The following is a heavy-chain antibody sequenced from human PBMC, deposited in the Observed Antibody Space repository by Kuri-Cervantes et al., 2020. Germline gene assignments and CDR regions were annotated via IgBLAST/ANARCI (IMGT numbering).Heavy chain of an antibody. V-gene: IGHV3-48*01. CDR3: AKVGGWGTPFGV. CDR1: GSTFSTYG. D-gene: IGHD7-27*01. J-gene: IGHJ3*01. CDR2: ITSSSSTI. Sequence: GESLKISCAASGSTFSTYGLHWVRQAPGKGLEWISYITSSSSTIYYADSVRGRFTISRDNAKNSLYLQMNSLRVEDTAVYYCAKVGGWGTPFGVWGQGTMVTVSS.